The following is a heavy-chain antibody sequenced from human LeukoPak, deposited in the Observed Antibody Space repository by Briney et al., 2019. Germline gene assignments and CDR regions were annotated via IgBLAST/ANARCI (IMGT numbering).Heavy chain of an antibody. CDR2: ISYDRSNK. V-gene: IGHV3-30-3*01. CDR1: GFTFSSYA. J-gene: IGHJ6*03. Sequence: GGSLRLSCAASGFTFSSYAMHWVRQAPGKGLEWVAVISYDRSNKYYADSVKGRFTISRDNSKNTLYLQMNSLRAEDTAVYYCARVGAPKGLPRYYYYMDVWGKGTTVTVSS. CDR3: ARVGAPKGLPRYYYYMDV.